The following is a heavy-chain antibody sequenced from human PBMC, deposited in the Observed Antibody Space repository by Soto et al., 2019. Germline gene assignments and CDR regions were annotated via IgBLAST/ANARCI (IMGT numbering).Heavy chain of an antibody. D-gene: IGHD6-19*01. J-gene: IGHJ1*01. V-gene: IGHV3-30*09. CDR3: AREDHSSGSAGTCAH. CDR1: GFTFSSAH. CDR2: LSSDSTSK. Sequence: QLQLVESGGGVVQPGGSLRLSCEASGFTFSSAHMHWVRQAPGKGLEWVALLSSDSTSKSYADSVEGRLDISRDNSKNTLYLQLISRIPEDTAVYYCAREDHSSGSAGTCAHWGQGTLVPVST.